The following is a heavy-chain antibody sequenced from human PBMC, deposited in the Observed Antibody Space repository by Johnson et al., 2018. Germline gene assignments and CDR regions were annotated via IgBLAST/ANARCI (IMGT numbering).Heavy chain of an antibody. CDR1: GASISSSNW. J-gene: IGHJ3*02. CDR2: VYHSGST. CDR3: ARNNEFKFDSRGSVGLALDI. V-gene: IGHV4-4*02. D-gene: IGHD3-16*01. Sequence: QVQLQESGPGLVKPSETLSLTCGVSGASISSSNWWSWVRQSPGKGLEWIGEVYHSGSTNYNPSLQSRVTISVDESKNQFSLKLKSVTAADTAVYYCARNNEFKFDSRGSVGLALDIWGQGTMVFVSS.